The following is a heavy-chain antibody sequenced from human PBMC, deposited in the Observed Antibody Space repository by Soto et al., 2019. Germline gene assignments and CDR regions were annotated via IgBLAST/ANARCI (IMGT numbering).Heavy chain of an antibody. CDR1: GYTFSSYG. CDR3: ARSGAYLYYYGMEV. J-gene: IGHJ6*02. CDR2: ISAYNGNT. Sequence: QVQLVQSGAEVKKPGASVKVSCKASGYTFSSYGISWVRQAPGQGLEWMGWISAYNGNTNYAQKIQDRVTMTTDTCTTTAYMELRSLRSDDTAVYYCARSGAYLYYYGMEVWGQGTKVTVSS. D-gene: IGHD7-27*01. V-gene: IGHV1-18*01.